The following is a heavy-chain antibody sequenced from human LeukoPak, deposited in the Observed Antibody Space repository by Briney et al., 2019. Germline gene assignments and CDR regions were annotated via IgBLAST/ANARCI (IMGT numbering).Heavy chain of an antibody. CDR1: GFTFDDYG. D-gene: IGHD6-19*01. Sequence: PGRSLRLPCAASGFTFDDYGMHWVRQAPGKGLEWVSGISWNSGSIGYADSVKGRFTISRDNAKNSLYLQMNSLRVEDTALYYCAKDATYSSGWTDYWGQGTLVTVSS. CDR3: AKDATYSSGWTDY. J-gene: IGHJ4*02. V-gene: IGHV3-9*01. CDR2: ISWNSGSI.